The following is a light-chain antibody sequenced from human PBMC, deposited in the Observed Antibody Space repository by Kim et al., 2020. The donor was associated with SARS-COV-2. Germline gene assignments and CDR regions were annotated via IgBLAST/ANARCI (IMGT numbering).Light chain of an antibody. J-gene: IGLJ3*02. CDR2: LEGSGSY. V-gene: IGLV4-60*03. CDR3: ETWDSNTRV. Sequence: SSVKHTCTLSSGHSNYSIALHQQQAGKAPRYLINLEGSGSYNKGSGLPDRFSGSSSGADRYLTISTLRSEDEADYYSETWDSNTRVFGGGTQLTVL. CDR1: SGHSNYS.